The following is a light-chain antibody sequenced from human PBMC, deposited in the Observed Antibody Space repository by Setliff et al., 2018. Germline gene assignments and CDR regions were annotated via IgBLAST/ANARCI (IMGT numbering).Light chain of an antibody. V-gene: IGLV2-14*01. CDR3: TSYTISSTEV. J-gene: IGLJ1*01. CDR2: EVS. Sequence: QSALTQPASVSGSPGQSITISCTGTRSDVGGYNYVSWYQQHPGKVPNLMIYEVSNRPSGVSNRFSGSKSGNTASLTISRLQTEDEADYYCTSYTISSTEVFGTGTKVTVL. CDR1: RSDVGGYNY.